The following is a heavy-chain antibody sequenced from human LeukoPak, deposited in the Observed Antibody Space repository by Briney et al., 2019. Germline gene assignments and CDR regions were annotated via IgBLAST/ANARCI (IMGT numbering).Heavy chain of an antibody. D-gene: IGHD3-22*01. CDR1: GWSFNDYY. CDR2: INHSGSS. J-gene: IGHJ2*01. CDR3: ARGSRYYYDSSGSLYWHFDL. Sequence: SETLSLTCAVYGWSFNDYYWNWIRQPPGKGLEWIGEINHSGSSNYNPSLKSRVTISVDTSKNQFSLKLSSVTAADTAVYYCARGSRYYYDSSGSLYWHFDLWGRGTLVTVSS. V-gene: IGHV4-34*01.